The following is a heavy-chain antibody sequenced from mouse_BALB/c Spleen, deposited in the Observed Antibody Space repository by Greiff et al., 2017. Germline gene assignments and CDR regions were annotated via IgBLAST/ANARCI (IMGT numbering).Heavy chain of an antibody. CDR3: ARGDKTAYYAMDY. V-gene: IGHV3-8*02. CDR1: GDSITSGY. J-gene: IGHJ4*01. CDR2: ISYSGST. D-gene: IGHD4-1*01. Sequence: EVQRVESGPSLVKPSQSLSLTCSVTGDSITSGYWNWIRKFPGNKLEYMGYISYSGSTYYNPSLKSRISITRDTSKNQYYLQLNSVTTEDTATYYCARGDKTAYYAMDYWGQGTSVTVAS.